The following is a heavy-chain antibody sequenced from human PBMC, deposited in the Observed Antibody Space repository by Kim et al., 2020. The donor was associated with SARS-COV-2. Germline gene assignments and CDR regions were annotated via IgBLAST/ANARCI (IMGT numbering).Heavy chain of an antibody. CDR1: GGSFSGYY. CDR2: INHSGST. J-gene: IGHJ6*02. CDR3: ARGIKPRVVRGVRGYYYYGMDV. Sequence: SETLSLTCAVYGGSFSGYYWSWIRQPPGKGLEWIGEINHSGSTNYNPSLKSRVTISVDTSKNQFSLKLSSVTAADTAVYYCARGIKPRVVRGVRGYYYYGMDVWGQGTTVTVSS. V-gene: IGHV4-34*01. D-gene: IGHD3-10*01.